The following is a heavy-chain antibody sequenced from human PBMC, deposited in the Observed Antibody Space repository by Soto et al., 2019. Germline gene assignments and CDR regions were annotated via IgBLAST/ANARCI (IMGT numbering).Heavy chain of an antibody. CDR2: IYPGDSDT. D-gene: IGHD6-13*01. J-gene: IGHJ4*02. V-gene: IGHV5-51*01. Sequence: PGESLKLSCKGSGYSFTSYSIGWVRQMPGKGLEWMGIIYPGDSDTRYSLSFQGQVTISADKSISTAYLQWSSLKASDTAMYYCARLRGRYSSSWFALDYWGQGTLVTVSS. CDR1: GYSFTSYS. CDR3: ARLRGRYSSSWFALDY.